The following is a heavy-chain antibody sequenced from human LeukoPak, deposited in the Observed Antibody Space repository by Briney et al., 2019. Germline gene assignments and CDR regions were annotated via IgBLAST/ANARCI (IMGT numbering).Heavy chain of an antibody. CDR1: GFTFSSYG. Sequence: GGSLRLSCAASGFTFSSYGIHWVRQAPGKGLEWVAFIRYDGSNKYYAESVKGRFTISRDSSKNTVYLQMNSLRAEDTAVYFCAKPSGSYFTGWNYFDYWGQGTLVTVSS. CDR2: IRYDGSNK. J-gene: IGHJ4*02. D-gene: IGHD3-10*01. V-gene: IGHV3-30*02. CDR3: AKPSGSYFTGWNYFDY.